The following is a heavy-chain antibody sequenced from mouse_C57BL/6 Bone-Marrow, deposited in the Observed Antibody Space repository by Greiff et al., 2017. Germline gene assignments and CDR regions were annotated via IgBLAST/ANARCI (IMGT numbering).Heavy chain of an antibody. V-gene: IGHV14-3*01. J-gene: IGHJ3*01. Sequence: VQLKESVAELVRPGASVKLSCTASGFNIKNSYMHWVKQRPEQGLEWIGRIDPANGNTNYASKFQGKATITADTSSNTAYLQLSSLTSADTAVYYCTREAWFAYWGQGTLVTVSA. CDR3: TREAWFAY. CDR2: IDPANGNT. CDR1: GFNIKNSY.